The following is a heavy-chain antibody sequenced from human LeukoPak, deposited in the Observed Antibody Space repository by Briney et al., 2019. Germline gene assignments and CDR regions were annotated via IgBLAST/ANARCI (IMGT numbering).Heavy chain of an antibody. D-gene: IGHD2-2*02. CDR3: ARVGGYCSSTSCYTLYYYYMDV. J-gene: IGHJ6*03. CDR2: IYYSGST. V-gene: IGHV4-59*01. CDR1: GGSISSYY. Sequence: SETLSLTCTVSGGSISSYYWSWIRQPPGKGLEWIGYIYYSGSTNYNPSLKSRVTISVDTSKNQFSLKLSSVTAADTAVYYCARVGGYCSSTSCYTLYYYYMDVWGKGTTVTVSS.